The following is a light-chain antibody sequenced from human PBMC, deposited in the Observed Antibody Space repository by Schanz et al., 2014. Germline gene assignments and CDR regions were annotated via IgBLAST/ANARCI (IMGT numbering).Light chain of an antibody. V-gene: IGKV3-20*01. Sequence: IVMTQSPATLSVSPGERVTLFCRASQTVSSSFLAWYQQKPGQAPRLLIFGASSRATGIPDRFSGSGSGTDFTLTISRLEPEDFAVYYCQQYGSSPYTFGQGTKLEIK. CDR2: GAS. J-gene: IGKJ2*01. CDR3: QQYGSSPYT. CDR1: QTVSSSF.